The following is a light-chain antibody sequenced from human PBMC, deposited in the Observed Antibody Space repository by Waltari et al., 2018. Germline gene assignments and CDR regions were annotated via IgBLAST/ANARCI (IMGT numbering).Light chain of an antibody. J-gene: IGKJ5*01. V-gene: IGKV6-21*01. CDR2: YAS. CDR3: HQSRVFPIT. CDR1: QSITTS. Sequence: DIQMSQSPSSLSASVGDRVTITCRASQSITTSLHWYQQKPGQPPKLLITYASQSFSGAPSRFSGSGSGTDFTLTLNGLEAEDAATYYCHQSRVFPITFGQGTRLEIK.